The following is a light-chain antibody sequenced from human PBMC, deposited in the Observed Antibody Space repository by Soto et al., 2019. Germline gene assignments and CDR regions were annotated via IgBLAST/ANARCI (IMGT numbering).Light chain of an antibody. V-gene: IGLV2-23*02. CDR1: SSDVWSYNL. CDR2: EVS. J-gene: IGLJ1*01. Sequence: QSVLTQPASVSGSPGQSITISCTGTSSDVWSYNLVSWYQQHPGKAPKLMIYEVSKRPSGVSNRFSGSKSGNTASLTISGLQAEDEADYYCCSYAGSSTYVFGTVTKVTVL. CDR3: CSYAGSSTYV.